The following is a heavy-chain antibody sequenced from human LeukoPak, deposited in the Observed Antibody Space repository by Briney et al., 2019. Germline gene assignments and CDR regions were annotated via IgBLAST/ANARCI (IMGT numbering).Heavy chain of an antibody. V-gene: IGHV1-18*01. CDR1: GYTFTSYG. CDR2: ISAYNGNT. CDR3: ARDPTEGIEGFYYFDY. Sequence: ASVKVSCKASGYTFTSYGISWVRQAPGQGLEWMGWISAYNGNTNYAQKLQGRVTMTTDTSTSTAYMELRSLRSDDTAVYYCARDPTEGIEGFYYFDYWGQGTLVTVSS. J-gene: IGHJ4*02. D-gene: IGHD6-13*01.